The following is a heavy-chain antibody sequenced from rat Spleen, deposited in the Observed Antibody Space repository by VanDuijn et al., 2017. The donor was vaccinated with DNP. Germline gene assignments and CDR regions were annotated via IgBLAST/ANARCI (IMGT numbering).Heavy chain of an antibody. CDR2: ISYDGSST. CDR3: ASLNNYNWFAY. Sequence: EVQLVESGGGLVQPGRSLKLSCAASGFTFSDYLMAWVRQAPKKGLEWVATISYDGSSTYYRDSVKGRFTISRDNAENTLYLQMNSLKSEDTATYYCASLNNYNWFAYWGQGTLVTVSS. V-gene: IGHV5-7*01. J-gene: IGHJ3*01. CDR1: GFTFSDYL. D-gene: IGHD1-10*01.